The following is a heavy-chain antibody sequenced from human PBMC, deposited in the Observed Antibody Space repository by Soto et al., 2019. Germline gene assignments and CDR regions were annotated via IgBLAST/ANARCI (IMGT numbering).Heavy chain of an antibody. J-gene: IGHJ4*02. Sequence: GASVKVSCKASGGTFSSYTISWVRQAPGQGLEWMGSIIPILGIANYAQKFQGRVTITADKSTSTAYMELSSLRSEDTAVYYCARDKIGSGSYYDDYWGQGTLVTVSS. CDR2: IIPILGIA. CDR3: ARDKIGSGSYYDDY. V-gene: IGHV1-69*04. CDR1: GGTFSSYT. D-gene: IGHD3-10*01.